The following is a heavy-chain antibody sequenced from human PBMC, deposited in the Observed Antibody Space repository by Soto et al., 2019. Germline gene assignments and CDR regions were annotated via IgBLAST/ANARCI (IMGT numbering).Heavy chain of an antibody. CDR1: GYTFTSYG. CDR3: ARNRSPRQNWFDP. D-gene: IGHD3-10*01. V-gene: IGHV1-18*01. J-gene: IGHJ5*01. CDR2: ISAYNGNT. Sequence: ASVKVSCKASGYTFTSYGISWVRQAPGQGLEWMGWISAYNGNTNYAQKLQGRVTMTTDTSTSTAYMELRRQRSDDTAVYYCARNRSPRQNWFDPWGQGTLVTVSS.